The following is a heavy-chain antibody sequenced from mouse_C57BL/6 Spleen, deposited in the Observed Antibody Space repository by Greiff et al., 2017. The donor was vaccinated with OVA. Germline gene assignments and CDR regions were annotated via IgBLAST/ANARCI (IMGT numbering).Heavy chain of an antibody. D-gene: IGHD1-1*01. Sequence: VQLQQSGPELVKPGASVKISCKASGYAFSSSWMNWVKQRPGKGLEWIGRIYPGDGDTNYNGKFKGKATLTADKSSSTAYMQLSSLTSEDSAVYFCAKIYYYGSSRYFDVWGTGTTVTVSS. V-gene: IGHV1-82*01. CDR1: GYAFSSSW. J-gene: IGHJ1*03. CDR2: IYPGDGDT. CDR3: AKIYYYGSSRYFDV.